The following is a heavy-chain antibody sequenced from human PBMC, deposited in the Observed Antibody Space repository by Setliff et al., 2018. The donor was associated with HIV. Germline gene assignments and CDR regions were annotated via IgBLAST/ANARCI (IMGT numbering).Heavy chain of an antibody. CDR1: GGSLSPYY. D-gene: IGHD2-15*01. V-gene: IGHV4-4*07. CDR3: ARVFPPIRGAPFGTPPGAFDV. CDR2: IYPTGST. Sequence: PSETLSLTCSVSGGSLSPYYWTWIRQPAGKGLEWLGRIYPTGSTIHNPSLRSRVTMSVDTSKNQFSLNLSSVIAADTAMYYCARVFPPIRGAPFGTPPGAFDVWGQGAMVTVSS. J-gene: IGHJ3*01.